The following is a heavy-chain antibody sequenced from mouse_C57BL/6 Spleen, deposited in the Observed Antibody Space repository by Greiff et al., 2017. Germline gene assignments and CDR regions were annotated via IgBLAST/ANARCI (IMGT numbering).Heavy chain of an antibody. CDR3: ARSTTVVATDY. V-gene: IGHV1-9*01. CDR2: ILPGSGST. D-gene: IGHD1-1*01. J-gene: IGHJ2*01. Sequence: VMLVESGAELMKPGASVKLSCKATGYTFTGYWIEWVKQRPGHGLEWIGEILPGSGSTNYNEKFKGKATLTADTSTNTDYMQLSSVTTEDTAIYYCARSTTVVATDYWGQGTTLTVSS. CDR1: GYTFTGYW.